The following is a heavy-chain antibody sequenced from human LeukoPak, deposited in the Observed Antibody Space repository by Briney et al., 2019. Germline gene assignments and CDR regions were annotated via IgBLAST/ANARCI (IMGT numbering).Heavy chain of an antibody. D-gene: IGHD2-21*02. J-gene: IGHJ5*02. CDR3: ARQGGGIVVVTAIPNWFDP. Sequence: SETLSLTRTVSGGSIRSSSYYWGWIRQPPGKGLEWIGSIYYSGSTYYNPSLKSRVPISVATSKNQFSLKLSSVTAADTAVYYCARQGGGIVVVTAIPNWFDPWGQGTLVTVSS. V-gene: IGHV4-39*01. CDR2: IYYSGST. CDR1: GGSIRSSSYY.